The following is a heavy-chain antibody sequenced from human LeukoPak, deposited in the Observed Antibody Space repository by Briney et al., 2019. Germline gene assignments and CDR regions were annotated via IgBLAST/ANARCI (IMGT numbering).Heavy chain of an antibody. J-gene: IGHJ4*02. V-gene: IGHV1-2*02. Sequence: ASVKVSCKASGYTFTSYDINWVRQATGQGLEWMGWINPNSGGTNYAQKFQGRVTMTRDTSISTAYMELSRLRSDDTAVYYCARGFKAFDFDYWGQGTLVTVSS. CDR1: GYTFTSYD. CDR3: ARGFKAFDFDY. CDR2: INPNSGGT. D-gene: IGHD3-3*02.